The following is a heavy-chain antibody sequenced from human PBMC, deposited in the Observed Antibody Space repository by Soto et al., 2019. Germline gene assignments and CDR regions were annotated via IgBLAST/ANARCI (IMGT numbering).Heavy chain of an antibody. CDR1: GFIFSDYY. D-gene: IGHD1-20*01. J-gene: IGHJ5*02. V-gene: IGHV3-11*01. CDR2: ISSGGGVK. CDR3: ARRLTGRTTGDWFDP. Sequence: VQLVESGGGLVKPGGSLRLSCAASGFIFSDYYMAWIRQAPGKGLEWVSDISSGGGVKNVADSVRGRFTISRDNTNNSLYLQMNSLRVEDTALYYCARRLTGRTTGDWFDPWGQGTLVTVSS.